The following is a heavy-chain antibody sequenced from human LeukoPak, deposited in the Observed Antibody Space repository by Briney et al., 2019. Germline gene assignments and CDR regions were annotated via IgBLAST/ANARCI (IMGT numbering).Heavy chain of an antibody. V-gene: IGHV4-38-2*02. CDR2: IYQSGST. CDR1: GYTISSGYY. CDR3: ARAPIAARLYYFDY. D-gene: IGHD6-6*01. Sequence: SETLSLTCTVSGYTISSGYYWGWIRQPPGKGLEWIGSIYQSGSTYHNPSLKSRVTISVDTSKNQFSLKLTSVTAADTAVYYCARAPIAARLYYFDYWGQGTLVTVSS. J-gene: IGHJ4*02.